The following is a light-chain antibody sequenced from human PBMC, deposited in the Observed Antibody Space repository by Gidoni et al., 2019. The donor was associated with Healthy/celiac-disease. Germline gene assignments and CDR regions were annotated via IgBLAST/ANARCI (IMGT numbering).Light chain of an antibody. V-gene: IGKV3-15*01. CDR1: QSVSSN. J-gene: IGKJ2*03. CDR2: GAS. CDR3: QQYNNWPPYS. Sequence: DIVMTQSPATLSVSPGERATLSCRASQSVSSNLAWYQQKSGQAPRLLIYGASTRATGIPARFSGRGSGTEFTLTISSLQSEDFAVYYCQQYNNWPPYSFGQGTKLEIK.